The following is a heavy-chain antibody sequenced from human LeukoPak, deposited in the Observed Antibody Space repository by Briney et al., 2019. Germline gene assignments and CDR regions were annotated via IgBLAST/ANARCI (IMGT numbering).Heavy chain of an antibody. CDR2: ISINNGNP. V-gene: IGHV1-18*01. Sequence: GRSVKVSCKASGYTFTSYGISWVRQAPGQGLEWMGWISINNGNPNYAQNLQGRVTMTTDTSTGIVYMELRSLRSDDTAVYYCARDGGSYPLDYWGQGTLVTVSS. J-gene: IGHJ4*02. CDR1: GYTFTSYG. D-gene: IGHD1-26*01. CDR3: ARDGGSYPLDY.